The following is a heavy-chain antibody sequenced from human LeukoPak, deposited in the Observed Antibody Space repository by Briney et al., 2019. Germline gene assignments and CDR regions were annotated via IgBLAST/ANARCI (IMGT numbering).Heavy chain of an antibody. J-gene: IGHJ4*02. Sequence: GRSLRLSCAASGFTFSSYAMHWVRQAPGKGLEWVAVISYDGSNKYYADSVKGRFTISRDNSKNTLYLQMNSLRAEDTAVYNCASATPGSHFDYWGQGTLVTVSS. V-gene: IGHV3-30-3*01. CDR2: ISYDGSNK. D-gene: IGHD1-14*01. CDR3: ASATPGSHFDY. CDR1: GFTFSSYA.